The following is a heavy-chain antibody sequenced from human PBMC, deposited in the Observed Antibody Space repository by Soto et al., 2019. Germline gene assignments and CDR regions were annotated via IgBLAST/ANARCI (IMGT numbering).Heavy chain of an antibody. CDR1: GFTFSSYG. Sequence: PGGSLRLSCAASGFTFSSYGMHWVRQAPGKGLEWVAVIWYDGSNKYYADSVKGRFTISRDNSKNTLYLQMNSLRAEDTAVYYCARAGGYCSGGSCYSIGYWGQGTLVTVSS. CDR2: IWYDGSNK. D-gene: IGHD2-15*01. CDR3: ARAGGYCSGGSCYSIGY. V-gene: IGHV3-33*01. J-gene: IGHJ4*02.